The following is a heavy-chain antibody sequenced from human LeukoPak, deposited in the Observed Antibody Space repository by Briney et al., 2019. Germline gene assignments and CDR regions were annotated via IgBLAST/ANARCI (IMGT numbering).Heavy chain of an antibody. J-gene: IGHJ1*01. CDR1: GLSFSSYD. Sequence: GGSLRLSCAASGLSFSSYDMYWVRQAPGMGLEWVAYISTTGSTIDYAASVKGRFTISRDNGKSSVFLQMNSLRVEDTALYYCVPPAARLHRTISTEYLQDWGQGTLVTVSS. CDR3: VPPAARLHRTISTEYLQD. CDR2: ISTTGSTI. V-gene: IGHV3-48*03. D-gene: IGHD6-6*01.